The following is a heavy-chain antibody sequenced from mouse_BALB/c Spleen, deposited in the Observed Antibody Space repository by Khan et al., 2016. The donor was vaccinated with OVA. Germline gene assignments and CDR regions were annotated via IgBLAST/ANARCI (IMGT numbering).Heavy chain of an antibody. CDR1: GFTFSKYA. Sequence: EVELVESGGGLVKPGDSLKLSCAASGFTFSKYAMSWVRQTPEKRLEWVATISSGGGSYFYYPVNLRGRFTIFRDNAKNTLYLQMSRLRSADTAIYYCSRVDVGYFDYWGQGTTLTVCS. J-gene: IGHJ2*01. V-gene: IGHV5-9-3*01. CDR2: ISSGGGSYF. CDR3: SRVDVGYFDY.